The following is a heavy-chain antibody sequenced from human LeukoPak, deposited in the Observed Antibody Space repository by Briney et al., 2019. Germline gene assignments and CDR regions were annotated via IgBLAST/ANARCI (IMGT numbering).Heavy chain of an antibody. CDR3: ARPKGYSSSWYGY. Sequence: SETLSLTCTVSGGSISSYYWSWIRQPPGKGLEWIGYIYYSGSTNYNPSLKSRVTISVDTSKNQFSLKLSSVTAADTAVYYCARPKGYSSSWYGYWGQGTLVTVSS. J-gene: IGHJ4*02. CDR2: IYYSGST. V-gene: IGHV4-59*12. D-gene: IGHD6-13*01. CDR1: GGSISSYY.